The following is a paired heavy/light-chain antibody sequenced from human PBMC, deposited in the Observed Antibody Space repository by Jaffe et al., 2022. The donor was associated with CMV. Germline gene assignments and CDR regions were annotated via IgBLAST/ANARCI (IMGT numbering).Heavy chain of an antibody. CDR2: INADNGNS. V-gene: IGHV1-3*01. CDR1: GYTFTKCA. J-gene: IGHJ4*02. Sequence: QVQLVQSGAEVKKPGASVRVSCKASGYTFTKCALHWVRQAPGQGLEWLGWINADNGNSKSSQKFQDRVTFTRDSSANTAYMDLSSLKSEDTAVYYCARDSGGSGTYLGGHDYWGQGTLVTVSS. CDR3: ARDSGGSGTYLGGHDY. D-gene: IGHD3-10*01.
Light chain of an antibody. CDR2: AAS. CDR3: QQSYNTPFT. J-gene: IGKJ3*01. CDR1: QNINNF. Sequence: DIQMTQSPSSLSASVGDRVTITCRASQNINNFLNWYQQKPGKAPNLLIYAASSLQSGVPSRFSGSGSETDFTLTIISLQPEDFATYYCQQSYNTPFTFGPGTNVD. V-gene: IGKV1-39*01.